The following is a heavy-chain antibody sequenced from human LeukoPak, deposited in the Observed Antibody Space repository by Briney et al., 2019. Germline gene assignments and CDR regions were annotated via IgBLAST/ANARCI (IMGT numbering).Heavy chain of an antibody. CDR2: ISSSSSYI. Sequence: GGSLRLPCAASGFTFSSYSMNWVRQAPGKGLEWVSSISSSSSYIYYADSVKGRFTISRDNAKSSLYLQMNSLRAEDTAVYYCARVLSTVTIDYWGQGTLVTVSS. CDR1: GFTFSSYS. V-gene: IGHV3-21*01. CDR3: ARVLSTVTIDY. D-gene: IGHD4-17*01. J-gene: IGHJ4*02.